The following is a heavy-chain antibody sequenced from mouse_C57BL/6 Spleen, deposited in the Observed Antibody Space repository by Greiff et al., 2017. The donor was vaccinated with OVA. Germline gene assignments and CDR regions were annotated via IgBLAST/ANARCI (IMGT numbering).Heavy chain of an antibody. Sequence: EVKLVKSGGDLVKPGGSLKLSCAASGFTFSSYGMSWVRQTPDKRLEWVATISSGGSYTYYPDSVKGRFTISRDNAKNTLYLQMSSLKSEDTAMYYCARHSGPNEDYFDYWGQGTTLTVSS. CDR2: ISSGGSYT. CDR1: GFTFSSYG. J-gene: IGHJ2*01. V-gene: IGHV5-6*01. CDR3: ARHSGPNEDYFDY. D-gene: IGHD3-1*01.